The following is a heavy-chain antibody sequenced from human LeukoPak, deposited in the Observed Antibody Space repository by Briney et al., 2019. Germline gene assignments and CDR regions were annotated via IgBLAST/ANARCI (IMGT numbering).Heavy chain of an antibody. CDR1: GFTFDDYA. V-gene: IGHV3-43*02. J-gene: IGHJ4*02. CDR2: ISGDGGST. D-gene: IGHD5-18*01. Sequence: GGSLRLSCAASGFTFDDYAMHWVRQAPGKGLEWVSLISGDGGSTYYADSVKGRFTNSRDNSKNSLYVQMNSLRTEDTALYYCAKDNGYSYGYRGEFDYWGQGTLVTVSS. CDR3: AKDNGYSYGYRGEFDY.